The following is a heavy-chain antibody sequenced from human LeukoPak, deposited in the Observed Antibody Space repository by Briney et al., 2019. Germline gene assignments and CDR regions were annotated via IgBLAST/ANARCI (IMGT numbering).Heavy chain of an antibody. CDR1: GFIVSSNY. CDR3: ARGVESGASGWYNFDY. J-gene: IGHJ4*02. CDR2: IYSGGST. Sequence: GWSLRLSCAASGFIVSSNYMSWVRPAPGKGLEWVSVIYSGGSTYYADSVKGRFTISRDNSKNTLYLQMNSLRAEDTAVYYCARGVESGASGWYNFDYWGQGTLVTVSS. V-gene: IGHV3-66*02. D-gene: IGHD6-19*01.